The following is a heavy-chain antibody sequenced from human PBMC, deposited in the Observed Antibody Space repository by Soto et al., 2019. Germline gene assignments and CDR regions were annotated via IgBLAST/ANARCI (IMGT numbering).Heavy chain of an antibody. J-gene: IGHJ6*02. D-gene: IGHD6-25*01. V-gene: IGHV3-23*01. CDR2: ISGSGGST. Sequence: SLRLSCAASGFTFSSYAMSWVRQAPGKGLEWVSAISGSGGSTYYADSVKGRFTISRDNSKNTLYLQMNSLRAEDTAVYYCAKDRAARPSYYYYGMDVWGQGTTVTVSS. CDR1: GFTFSSYA. CDR3: AKDRAARPSYYYYGMDV.